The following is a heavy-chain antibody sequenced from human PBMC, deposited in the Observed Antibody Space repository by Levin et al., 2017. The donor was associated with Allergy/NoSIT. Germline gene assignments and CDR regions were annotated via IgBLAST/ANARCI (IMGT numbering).Heavy chain of an antibody. J-gene: IGHJ5*02. D-gene: IGHD1-26*01. CDR2: IKSKTDGGTT. Sequence: RPGGSLRLSCAASGFTFTNAWMSWVRQAPGKGLEWVGRIKSKTDGGTTQYAAPVEGRFTISRDDSKNTLYMEMNSLKTEDTAMYYCTAEPNWFDPWGQGTLVTVSS. CDR3: TAEPNWFDP. CDR1: GFTFTNAW. V-gene: IGHV3-15*05.